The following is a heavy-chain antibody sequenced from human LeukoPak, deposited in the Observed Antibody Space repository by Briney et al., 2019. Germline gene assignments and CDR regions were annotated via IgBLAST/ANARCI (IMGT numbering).Heavy chain of an antibody. Sequence: GGSLRLSCAASGFTFSGSAMHWVRQASGKGLEWFGRVRSKDNSYATAYDASVKGRFTISRDDSKNTLYLQMNSLKTEDTAVYYCTTDFWSGYYYMDVWGKGTTVTISS. D-gene: IGHD3-3*01. CDR2: VRSKDNSYAT. CDR3: TTDFWSGYYYMDV. V-gene: IGHV3-73*01. J-gene: IGHJ6*03. CDR1: GFTFSGSA.